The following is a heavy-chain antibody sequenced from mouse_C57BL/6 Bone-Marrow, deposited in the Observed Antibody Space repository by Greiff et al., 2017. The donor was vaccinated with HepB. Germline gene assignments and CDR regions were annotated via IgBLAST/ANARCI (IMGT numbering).Heavy chain of an antibody. CDR3: ARIDDYGGFAY. Sequence: EVQLQQSGPELVKPGASVKISCKASGYTFTDYYMNWVKQSHGKSLEWIGDINTNNGGTNYNQKFKGKATLTVDKSSSTAYMKLNSLTVEDSAVYYCARIDDYGGFAYWGQGTLVTVSA. CDR1: GYTFTDYY. CDR2: INTNNGGT. J-gene: IGHJ3*01. V-gene: IGHV1-26*01. D-gene: IGHD2-4*01.